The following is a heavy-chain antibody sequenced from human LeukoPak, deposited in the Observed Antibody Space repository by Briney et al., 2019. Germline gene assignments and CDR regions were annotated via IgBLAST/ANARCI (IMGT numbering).Heavy chain of an antibody. V-gene: IGHV3-74*01. J-gene: IGHJ4*02. Sequence: GGSLRLSCAASGFTFSTYWMHWVRQATGKGLVWVSRINSDGSSTSYADSVKGRFTISRDNAKNTLYLQMSSLRAEDTAVYYCAREGYSSGWREGYFDYWGQGTLVTVSS. CDR1: GFTFSTYW. CDR2: INSDGSST. D-gene: IGHD6-19*01. CDR3: AREGYSSGWREGYFDY.